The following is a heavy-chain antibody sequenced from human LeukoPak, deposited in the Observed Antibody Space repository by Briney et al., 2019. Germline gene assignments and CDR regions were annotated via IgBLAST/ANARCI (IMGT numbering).Heavy chain of an antibody. Sequence: GGFLRLSCAASGFTFRSHAMNWVRQAPGKGLEWVSSISGSGDRTYYADSVKGRFTISRDNSKNTLYLQMNSLRADDTAIYYCAKGRGDGYKYPLLFDYWGQGALVAVSS. CDR3: AKGRGDGYKYPLLFDY. CDR2: ISGSGDRT. CDR1: GFTFRSHA. J-gene: IGHJ4*02. V-gene: IGHV3-23*01. D-gene: IGHD5-24*01.